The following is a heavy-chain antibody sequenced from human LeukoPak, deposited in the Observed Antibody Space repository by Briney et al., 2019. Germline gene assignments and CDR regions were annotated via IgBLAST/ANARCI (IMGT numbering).Heavy chain of an antibody. Sequence: GGSLRLSCAASGFTFSSYAMSWVRQAPGKGLEWVATISGSAGSTYYADSVKGRFAISRDNSKNTLYLQMNSLRAEDTAVYYCARGGASSSWFIDYWGQGTLVTVSS. J-gene: IGHJ4*02. D-gene: IGHD6-13*01. CDR1: GFTFSSYA. V-gene: IGHV3-23*01. CDR2: ISGSAGST. CDR3: ARGGASSSWFIDY.